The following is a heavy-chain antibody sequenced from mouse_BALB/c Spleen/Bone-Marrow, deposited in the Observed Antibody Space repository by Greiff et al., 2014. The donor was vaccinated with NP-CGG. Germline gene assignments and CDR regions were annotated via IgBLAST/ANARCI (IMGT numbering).Heavy chain of an antibody. D-gene: IGHD4-1*01. J-gene: IGHJ2*01. CDR2: IYYSGTI. V-gene: IGHV3-5*02. Sequence: ESGPGLVKPSQTVSLTCTVTGISITTGNYRWSWIRQFPGNKLDWIGYIYYSGTITYNPSLTSRTTITRDTSKNQFFLEMNSLTAEDTATYYCAREGGGLGHFDYWGQGTTLTVSS. CDR3: AREGGGLGHFDY. CDR1: GISITTGNYR.